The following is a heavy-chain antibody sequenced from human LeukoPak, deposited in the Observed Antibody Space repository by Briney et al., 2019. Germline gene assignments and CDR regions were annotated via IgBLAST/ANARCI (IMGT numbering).Heavy chain of an antibody. CDR1: GFTFSSYG. CDR2: IRYDGSNK. D-gene: IGHD2-2*02. V-gene: IGHV3-30*02. CDR3: AGETPYTSYYDY. Sequence: PGGSLRLSCAASGFTFSSYGMHWVRQAPGKGLEWVAFIRYDGSNKYYADSVKGRFTISRDNSKNTLYLQMNSLRAEDTAVYYCAGETPYTSYYDYWGQGTLVTVSS. J-gene: IGHJ4*02.